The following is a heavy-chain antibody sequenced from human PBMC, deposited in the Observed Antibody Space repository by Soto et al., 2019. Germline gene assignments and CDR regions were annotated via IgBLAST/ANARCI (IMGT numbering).Heavy chain of an antibody. V-gene: IGHV3-23*01. D-gene: IGHD3-16*01. CDR1: GFTFSSYA. J-gene: IGHJ6*02. CDR3: AKTAARGSYYYYYGMDV. CDR2: ISGSGGST. Sequence: GGSLRLSCAASGFTFSSYAMSWVRQAPGKGLEWVSAISGSGGSTYYADSVKGRFTISRDNSKNTLYLQMNSLRAEDTAVYYYAKTAARGSYYYYYGMDVWGQGTTVTVSS.